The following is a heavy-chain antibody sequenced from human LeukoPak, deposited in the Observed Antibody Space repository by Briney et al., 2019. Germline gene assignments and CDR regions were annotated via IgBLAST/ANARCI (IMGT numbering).Heavy chain of an antibody. D-gene: IGHD3-10*01. J-gene: IGHJ5*02. Sequence: PSETLSLTCAVYGGSFSGYYWSWIRQPPGKGLEWIGYINYSGRTNYNPSLKSRVTISVDTSKNQFSLKLSSVTAADTAVYYCASFSWGSGSYNQEAIWSWFDPWGQGTLVTVSS. CDR2: INYSGRT. CDR3: ASFSWGSGSYNQEAIWSWFDP. V-gene: IGHV4-59*08. CDR1: GGSFSGYY.